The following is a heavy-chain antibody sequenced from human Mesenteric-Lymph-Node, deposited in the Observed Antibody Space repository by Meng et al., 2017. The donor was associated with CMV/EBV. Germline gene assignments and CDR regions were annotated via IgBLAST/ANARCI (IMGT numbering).Heavy chain of an antibody. D-gene: IGHD3-10*01. CDR2: ITSESDGGTA. J-gene: IGHJ5*02. CDR1: GVTFTNAW. V-gene: IGHV3-15*01. CDR3: ATDQGTQGWFDP. Sequence: GESLKISCAASGVTFTNAWMSWVRQIPGKGLEWVGHITSESDGGTAHYAAPVKGRFTVSRDNAKNSLYLQMNSLRAEDTAVYYCATDQGTQGWFDPWGQGTLVTVSS.